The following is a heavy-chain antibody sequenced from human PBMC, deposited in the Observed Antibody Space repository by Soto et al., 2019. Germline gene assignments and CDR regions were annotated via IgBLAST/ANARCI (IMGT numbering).Heavy chain of an antibody. V-gene: IGHV4-31*03. D-gene: IGHD3-22*01. CDR3: ARMADYFDSSGYYQERDY. CDR1: GGSISSGGYY. J-gene: IGHJ4*02. Sequence: SETLSLTCTVSGGSISSGGYYWSWIRQFPGKGLEWIGYIHYSGNTYYNPSLKSRVTISVDTSNSQFSLKLSSVIAADTAVYYCARMADYFDSSGYYQERDYWGQGTLVTVSS. CDR2: IHYSGNT.